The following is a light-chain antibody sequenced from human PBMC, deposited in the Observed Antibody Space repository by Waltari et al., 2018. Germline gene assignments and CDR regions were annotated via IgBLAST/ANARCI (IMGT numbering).Light chain of an antibody. V-gene: IGLV3-10*01. CDR1: GLPTKL. J-gene: IGLJ2*01. CDR3: YTEDSTWGA. CDR2: DAS. Sequence: SFDLTQPPSVSVSPGQAASVTCSGDGLPTKLAYWFQKKSGQAPVLIIYDASKRPSGIPERFSAASSGTMATLTISGAQVEDEADYFCYTEDSTWGAFGGGTKLTVL.